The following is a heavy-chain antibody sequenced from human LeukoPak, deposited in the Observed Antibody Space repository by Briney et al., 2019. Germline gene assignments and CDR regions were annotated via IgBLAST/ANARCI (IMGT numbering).Heavy chain of an antibody. CDR1: GFTFSSYA. J-gene: IGHJ3*02. Sequence: GGSLRLSCVASGFTFSSYAISWVRQAPGKGLEWVSAISGSGGTTFYADSVKGRFTISRDNSKNTLYLQMNSLRAEDTALYYCARGRGNSNAFDIWGQGTMVTVSS. CDR2: ISGSGGTT. CDR3: ARGRGNSNAFDI. D-gene: IGHD3-16*01. V-gene: IGHV3-23*01.